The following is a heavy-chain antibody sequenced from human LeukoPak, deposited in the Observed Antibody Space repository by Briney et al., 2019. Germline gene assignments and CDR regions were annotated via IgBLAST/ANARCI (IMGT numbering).Heavy chain of an antibody. D-gene: IGHD6-6*01. CDR3: ARAGYSSSFTYNSHDFDY. CDR2: INHSGST. J-gene: IGHJ4*02. V-gene: IGHV4-34*01. CDR1: GGSFSGYY. Sequence: SEALSLTCAVYGGSFSGYYWSWIRQPPGKGLEWIGEINHSGSTNYNPSLKSRVTISVDTSKNQFSPKLSSVTAADTAVYYCARAGYSSSFTYNSHDFDYWGQGTLVTVSS.